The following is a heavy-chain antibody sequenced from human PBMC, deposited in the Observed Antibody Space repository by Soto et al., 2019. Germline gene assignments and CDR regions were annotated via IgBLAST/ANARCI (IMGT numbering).Heavy chain of an antibody. Sequence: GALRFSCAASGFPFSTYSMNWVRQAPGKGLEWLSYISSSSSSIYYADSVKGRFTISRDNAKNSLYLQINSLRAEDTAVYYCAREGYCSGGRCHDDAFDIWGQGTMVTVSS. V-gene: IGHV3-48*01. CDR3: AREGYCSGGRCHDDAFDI. D-gene: IGHD2-15*01. CDR2: ISSSSSSI. CDR1: GFPFSTYS. J-gene: IGHJ3*02.